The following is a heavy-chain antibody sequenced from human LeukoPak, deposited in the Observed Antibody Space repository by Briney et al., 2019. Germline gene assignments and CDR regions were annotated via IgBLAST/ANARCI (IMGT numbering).Heavy chain of an antibody. CDR1: GFTFDDYA. CDR3: ARDPSSIANWFDP. Sequence: GGSLRLSCAASGFTFDDYAMHWVRQAPGKGLEWASYISSSGSTIYYADSVKGRFTISRDNAKNSLYPQMNSLRAEDTAVYYCARDPSSIANWFDPWGQGTLVTVSS. D-gene: IGHD6-19*01. CDR2: ISSSGSTI. V-gene: IGHV3-11*01. J-gene: IGHJ5*02.